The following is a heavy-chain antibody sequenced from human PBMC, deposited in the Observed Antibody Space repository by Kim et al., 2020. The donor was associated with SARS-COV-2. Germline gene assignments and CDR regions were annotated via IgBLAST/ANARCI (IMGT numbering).Heavy chain of an antibody. J-gene: IGHJ6*02. Sequence: GGSLRLSCAASGISFSSFAMHWVRQSPGKGLEWVAIIWYDESSEYYADSVKGRFTISRDNSRNTLYLQMNSLRVEDTAVYYCAKDGRGTRYYQQMELWGQGTTVIVSS. V-gene: IGHV3-33*03. CDR3: AKDGRGTRYYQQMEL. D-gene: IGHD2-2*01. CDR1: GISFSSFA. CDR2: IWYDESSE.